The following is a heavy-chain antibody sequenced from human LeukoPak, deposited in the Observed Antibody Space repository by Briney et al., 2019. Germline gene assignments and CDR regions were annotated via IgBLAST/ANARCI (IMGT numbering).Heavy chain of an antibody. V-gene: IGHV3-23*01. J-gene: IGHJ4*03. Sequence: GGSLRLSCVISGFNLNDDHISWVRQAPGKGLEWVSAMSGGGTTYYPDSAKGRFTISRDISKNTVYLQMNSVRAEDTATYYCVKVNFGGVARWGLGTLVIVSS. CDR2: MSGGGTT. CDR1: GFNLNDDH. D-gene: IGHD3-10*01. CDR3: VKVNFGGVAR.